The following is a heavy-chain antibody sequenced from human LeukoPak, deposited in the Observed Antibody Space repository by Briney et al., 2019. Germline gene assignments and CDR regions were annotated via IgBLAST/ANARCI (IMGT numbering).Heavy chain of an antibody. J-gene: IGHJ4*02. CDR3: ARSFIAAATYDY. V-gene: IGHV4-31*03. D-gene: IGHD6-13*01. CDR2: IYYSGST. Sequence: SETLSLTCTVSGGSVSSGGYYWSWIRQHPGKGLEWRGYIYYSGSTYYNPSLKSRVTISGDTSKNEFSLKLSSVTAADTAVYYCARSFIAAATYDYWGQGTLVTVSS. CDR1: GGSVSSGGYY.